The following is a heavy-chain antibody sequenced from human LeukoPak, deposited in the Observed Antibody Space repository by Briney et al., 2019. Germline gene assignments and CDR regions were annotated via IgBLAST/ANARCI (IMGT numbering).Heavy chain of an antibody. Sequence: SETLSLTCTVSGGSISSYYWSWIRQPPGKGLEWIGYIYYSGSTNYNPSLKSRVTISVDTSKNQFSLKLSSVTAADTAVYYCARSSPIQVGLHFDYWGQGTLVTVSS. V-gene: IGHV4-59*01. J-gene: IGHJ4*02. CDR1: GGSISSYY. CDR3: ARSSPIQVGLHFDY. D-gene: IGHD2-21*01. CDR2: IYYSGST.